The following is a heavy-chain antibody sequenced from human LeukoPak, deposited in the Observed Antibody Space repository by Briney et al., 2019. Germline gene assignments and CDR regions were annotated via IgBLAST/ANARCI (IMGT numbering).Heavy chain of an antibody. CDR2: ISSSGSTI. Sequence: GGSLRLSCAASGFTFSDYYMSWIRQAPGKGLEWVSYISSSGSTIYYADSVKGRFTISRDNAKNSLYLQMNRLRAEDTAVYYCARKDYDFWSGYALDYWGQGTLVTVSS. J-gene: IGHJ4*02. CDR3: ARKDYDFWSGYALDY. V-gene: IGHV3-11*04. CDR1: GFTFSDYY. D-gene: IGHD3-3*01.